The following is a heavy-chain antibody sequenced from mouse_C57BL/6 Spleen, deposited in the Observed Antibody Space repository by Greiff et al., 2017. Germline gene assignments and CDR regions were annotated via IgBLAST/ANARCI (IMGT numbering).Heavy chain of an antibody. D-gene: IGHD2-5*01. CDR2: INPYNGGT. J-gene: IGHJ3*01. Sequence: EVQLQESGPVLVKPGASVKMSCKASGYTFTDYYMNWVKQSHGKSLEWIGVINPYNGGTSYNQKFKGKATLTVDKSSSTAYMELNSLTSEDSAVYYCARDSNYLFAYWGQGTLVTVSA. CDR3: ARDSNYLFAY. V-gene: IGHV1-19*01. CDR1: GYTFTDYY.